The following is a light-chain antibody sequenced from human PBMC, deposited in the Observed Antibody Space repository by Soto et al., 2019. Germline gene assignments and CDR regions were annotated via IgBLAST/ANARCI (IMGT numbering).Light chain of an antibody. Sequence: SYALTQPPSVSVAPGQTARITCGGNDIARKTVHWYQQKPGQAPVLVVYDDDERPSGIPERFSGSNSGNTATLTISRVEAGDEAEYYCQVWDISSDHHLLGTGTKVTVL. CDR3: QVWDISSDHHL. CDR1: DIARKT. J-gene: IGLJ1*01. CDR2: DDD. V-gene: IGLV3-21*02.